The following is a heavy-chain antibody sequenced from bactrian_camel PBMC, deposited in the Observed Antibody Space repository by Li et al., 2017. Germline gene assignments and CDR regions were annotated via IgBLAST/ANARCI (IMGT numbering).Heavy chain of an antibody. J-gene: IGHJ6*01. V-gene: IGHV3S31*01. D-gene: IGHD4*01. CDR2: MWPGGGST. CDR1: GYTFNTY. CDR3: AARLACYEDDYRRSDTFGY. Sequence: VQLVESGGGSALAGGSVRLSCAASGYTFNTYSWFRQAPGEERDGVAAMWPGGGSTYYSDSVKGRFTISQDDRKRTLYLQMDKLKPEDTGMYYCAARLACYEDDYRRSDTFGYWGQGTQVTVS.